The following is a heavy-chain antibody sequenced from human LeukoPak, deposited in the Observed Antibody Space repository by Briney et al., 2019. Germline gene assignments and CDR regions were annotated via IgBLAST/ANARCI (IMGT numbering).Heavy chain of an antibody. CDR3: ATSLWFHFDGSGYPFDY. J-gene: IGHJ4*02. CDR2: INPNDGRT. Sequence: GASVKVSCKASGYTFTNYYMQWVRQAPGQGLEWMGLINPNDGRTKHARKFQDRVTMTRDTSTSTVYMELSSLTSEDTAVYYCATSLWFHFDGSGYPFDYWSQGTLVTVSS. CDR1: GYTFTNYY. V-gene: IGHV1-46*01. D-gene: IGHD3-22*01.